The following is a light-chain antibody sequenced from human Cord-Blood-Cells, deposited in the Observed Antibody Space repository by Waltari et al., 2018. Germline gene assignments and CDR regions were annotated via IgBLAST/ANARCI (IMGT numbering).Light chain of an antibody. Sequence: QSALTQPASVSGSPGQSITISCTGTSSDVGGYNYVSWYQQHPGKAPKLSIYDVSNRPSGFSNRFSGSKSGNTASLTISGLQAEDEADYYCSSYTSSSTWVFGGGTKLTVL. CDR3: SSYTSSSTWV. V-gene: IGLV2-14*03. CDR2: DVS. J-gene: IGLJ3*02. CDR1: SSDVGGYNY.